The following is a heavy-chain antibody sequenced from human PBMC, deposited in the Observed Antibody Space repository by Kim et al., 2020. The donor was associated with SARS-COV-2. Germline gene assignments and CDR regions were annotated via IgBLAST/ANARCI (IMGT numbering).Heavy chain of an antibody. CDR3: EGHKDCDDAFDI. Sequence: NYNPSIYRRVTISVDTSKLRFALELSSVTAADAAVYYCEGHKDCDDAFDIWGQGTLVTVSS. V-gene: IGHV4-59*08. J-gene: IGHJ3*02. D-gene: IGHD2-21*02.